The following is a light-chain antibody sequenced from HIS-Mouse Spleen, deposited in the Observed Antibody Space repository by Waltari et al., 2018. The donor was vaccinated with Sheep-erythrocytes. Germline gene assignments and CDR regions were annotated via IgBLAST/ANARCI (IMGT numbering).Light chain of an antibody. J-gene: IGLJ3*02. CDR3: CSYAGSSTPWV. CDR1: SSDVGSYNL. V-gene: IGLV2-23*01. Sequence: QSALTQPASVSGSPGQSITISCTGTSSDVGSYNLVSWYQQHPGKAPKLMIYAGSKRPAGVANRFSGSKSGNTASLTISGLQAEDEADYYCCSYAGSSTPWVFGGGTKLTVL. CDR2: AGS.